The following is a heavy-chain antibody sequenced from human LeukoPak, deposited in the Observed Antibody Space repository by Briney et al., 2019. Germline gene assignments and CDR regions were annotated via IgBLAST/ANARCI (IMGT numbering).Heavy chain of an antibody. CDR2: ISGSGGST. D-gene: IGHD2-2*01. J-gene: IGHJ6*02. Sequence: GGSLRLSCAASGFTFSSYAMSWVRQAPGKGLEWVSAISGSGGSTYYADPVKGRFTISRDNSKNTLYLQMNSLRAEDTAVYYCATQYQLDYYYYGMDVWGQGTTVTVSS. CDR1: GFTFSSYA. CDR3: ATQYQLDYYYYGMDV. V-gene: IGHV3-23*01.